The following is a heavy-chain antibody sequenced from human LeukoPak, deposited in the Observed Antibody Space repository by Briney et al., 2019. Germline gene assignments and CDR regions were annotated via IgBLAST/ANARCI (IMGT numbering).Heavy chain of an antibody. CDR2: IYYSGST. CDR1: GGSISSYY. Sequence: SETLSLTCTVSGGSISSYYWSWIRQPPGKGLEWIGYIYYSGSTNYNPSLKSRVTISVDTSKNQFSLKLSSVTAADTAVYYCAREEYFRGGSFNWFDPWGQGTQVTVSS. D-gene: IGHD1-26*01. V-gene: IGHV4-59*01. CDR3: AREEYFRGGSFNWFDP. J-gene: IGHJ5*02.